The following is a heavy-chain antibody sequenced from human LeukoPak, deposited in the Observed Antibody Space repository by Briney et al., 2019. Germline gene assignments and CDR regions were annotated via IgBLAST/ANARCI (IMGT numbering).Heavy chain of an antibody. CDR2: IKQDGSEK. CDR1: GFTFISYW. CDR3: AREYCSSTSCHRLLYYFDY. D-gene: IGHD2-2*01. J-gene: IGHJ4*02. Sequence: PGGSLRLSCAASGFTFISYWMSWVRQAPGKGLEWVANIKQDGSEKYYVDSVKGRFTISRDNAKNSLYLQMNSLRAEDTAVYYCAREYCSSTSCHRLLYYFDYWGQGTLVTVSS. V-gene: IGHV3-7*01.